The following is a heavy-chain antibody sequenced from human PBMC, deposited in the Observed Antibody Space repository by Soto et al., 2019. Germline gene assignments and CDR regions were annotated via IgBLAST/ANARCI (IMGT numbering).Heavy chain of an antibody. CDR3: ARDRHPYSTKYYFDY. V-gene: IGHV3-23*01. D-gene: IGHD2-2*01. CDR2: ISGSGAYT. J-gene: IGHJ4*02. CDR1: GFTFSTYA. Sequence: GGSLRLSCAASGFTFSTYAMNWVRQPPAKGLEWVSSISGSGAYTYYADSVQRRFTISRDKSKNTLNLQMNSLRAEDTAVYYCARDRHPYSTKYYFDYWGQGTLVTVSS.